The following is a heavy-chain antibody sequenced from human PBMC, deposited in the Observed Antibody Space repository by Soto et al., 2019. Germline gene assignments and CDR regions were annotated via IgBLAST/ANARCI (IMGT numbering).Heavy chain of an antibody. CDR1: GFTFDDYA. J-gene: IGHJ4*02. CDR3: AKVTIRFLEWLPHVDY. D-gene: IGHD3-3*01. CDR2: ISWNSGSI. V-gene: IGHV3-9*01. Sequence: GGSLRLSCAASGFTFDDYAMHWVRQAPGKGLEWVSGISWNSGSIGYADSVKGRFTISRDNAKNSLYLQMNSLRAEDTALYYCAKVTIRFLEWLPHVDYWGQGTMVTRSS.